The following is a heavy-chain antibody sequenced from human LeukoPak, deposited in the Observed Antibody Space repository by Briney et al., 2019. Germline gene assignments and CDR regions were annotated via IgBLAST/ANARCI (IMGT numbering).Heavy chain of an antibody. V-gene: IGHV3-23*01. CDR2: ISGSGGST. CDR3: AKAIEQETVIALDS. CDR1: GFTFSTYA. J-gene: IGHJ4*02. D-gene: IGHD6-13*01. Sequence: PGGSLRLSCAASGFTFSTYAMSWVRQAPGKGLEWVSAISGSGGSTYYADSVKGRFTISRDNSKNTLYLQMNSLRAEDTSIYFCAKAIEQETVIALDSWGQGTLVTVSS.